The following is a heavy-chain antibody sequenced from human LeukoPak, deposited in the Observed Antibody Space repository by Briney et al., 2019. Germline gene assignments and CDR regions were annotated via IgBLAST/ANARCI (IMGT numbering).Heavy chain of an antibody. D-gene: IGHD6-13*01. V-gene: IGHV1-69*05. CDR2: IIPIFGTA. J-gene: IGHJ6*03. Sequence: SVKVSCKASGGTFSSYAISWVRQAPGQGLEWMGGIIPIFGTANYAQKFQGRVTITTDESTSTAYMELSSLRSEDTAVYYCARDLKQGSPDYYSYSMDVWGKGTTVTVSS. CDR3: ARDLKQGSPDYYSYSMDV. CDR1: GGTFSSYA.